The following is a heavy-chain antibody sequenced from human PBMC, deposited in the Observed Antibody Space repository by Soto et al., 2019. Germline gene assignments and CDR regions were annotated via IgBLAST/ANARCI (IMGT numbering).Heavy chain of an antibody. Sequence: QVQLQESGPGLVKPSQTLSLTCTVSGGSISSGGYYWSWIRQHPGKGLEWIGYIYYSGSTYYNPSLKSRVTISVDTSKDPFSLKLSSVTAADTAVYYCASGRLEWLLSSSLRWFDPWGQGTLVTVSS. J-gene: IGHJ5*02. D-gene: IGHD3-3*01. V-gene: IGHV4-31*03. CDR3: ASGRLEWLLSSSLRWFDP. CDR1: GGSISSGGYY. CDR2: IYYSGST.